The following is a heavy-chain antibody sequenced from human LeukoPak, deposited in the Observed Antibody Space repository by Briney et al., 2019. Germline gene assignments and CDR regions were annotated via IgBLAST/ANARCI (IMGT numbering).Heavy chain of an antibody. CDR1: GYTFTNYY. V-gene: IGHV1-46*04. CDR3: ARDTNYYGMDV. Sequence: ASAKVSCKASGYTFTNYYMHWVRQAPGQGLEWMGIINPRGGSTTYAQKLQGRITMTRDTFTSTFYMELSSLRSEDTAVYYCARDTNYYGMDVWGQGTTVTVSS. CDR2: INPRGGST. J-gene: IGHJ6*02.